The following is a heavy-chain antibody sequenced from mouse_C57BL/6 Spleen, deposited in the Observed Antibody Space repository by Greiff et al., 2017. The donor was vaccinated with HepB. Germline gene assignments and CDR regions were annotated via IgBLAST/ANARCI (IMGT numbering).Heavy chain of an antibody. CDR2: IYPSDSET. CDR1: GYTFTSYW. J-gene: IGHJ4*01. CDR3: ARQLSSYYYAMDY. D-gene: IGHD6-1*01. Sequence: VQLQQPGAELVRPGSSVKLSCKASGYTFTSYWMDWVKQSPGQGLEWIGNIYPSDSETNYNQKFKDKATLTVDKSSSTAYMQLSRLTSEDSAVYYSARQLSSYYYAMDYWGQGTSVTVSS. V-gene: IGHV1-61*01.